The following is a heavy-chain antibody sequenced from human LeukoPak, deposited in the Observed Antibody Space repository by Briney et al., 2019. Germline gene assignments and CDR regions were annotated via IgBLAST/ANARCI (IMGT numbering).Heavy chain of an antibody. Sequence: GGSLRLSCAASGFTFSSYAMSWVRHAPGKGLVWVSRINSDGSSTTYADSVKGRFTISRDNAKNTLYLQMNGLRAEDTAVYYCAREAPEDIVVITDGAFDIWGQGTMVTVSS. CDR3: AREAPEDIVVITDGAFDI. V-gene: IGHV3-74*03. CDR2: INSDGSST. D-gene: IGHD3-22*01. CDR1: GFTFSSYA. J-gene: IGHJ3*02.